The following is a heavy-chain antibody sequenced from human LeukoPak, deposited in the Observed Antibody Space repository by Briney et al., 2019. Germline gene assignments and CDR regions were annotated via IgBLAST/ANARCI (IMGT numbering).Heavy chain of an antibody. V-gene: IGHV3-49*04. J-gene: IGHJ4*02. Sequence: GGSLGLSCLTSGFPLRDYGLGWVRQAPGMGLEWVSFTRSRIYGGAPEYAASVRDRFFVSRDDSEGVAYLQMNNLKSEDTGVYYCARGQTVTGAKYYFDFWSPGTLVTVSS. CDR2: TRSRIYGGAP. D-gene: IGHD2/OR15-2a*01. CDR3: ARGQTVTGAKYYFDF. CDR1: GFPLRDYG.